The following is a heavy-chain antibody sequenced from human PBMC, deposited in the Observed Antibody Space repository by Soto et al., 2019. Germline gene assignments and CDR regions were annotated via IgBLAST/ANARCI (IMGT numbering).Heavy chain of an antibody. CDR3: ARDRRVAPYVASTTRYYCYMDV. CDR1: GYSFTNYC. V-gene: IGHV1-18*01. D-gene: IGHD3-22*01. Sequence: QDQLVQSGAEVKKPGASVTVSCKASGYSFTNYCVTWVRQAPGQGLAWMGWISAFNGYTHYAQNLQGRVTMTTDASANTAYMELRSLTGHGTAVYYCARDRRVAPYVASTTRYYCYMDVWGKGTTVTVSS. CDR2: ISAFNGYT. J-gene: IGHJ6*03.